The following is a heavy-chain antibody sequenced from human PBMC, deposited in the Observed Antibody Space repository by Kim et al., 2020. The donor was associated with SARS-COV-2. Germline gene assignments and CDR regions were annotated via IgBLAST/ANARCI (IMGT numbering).Heavy chain of an antibody. J-gene: IGHJ4*02. CDR1: GFTFSSYW. D-gene: IGHD5-18*01. V-gene: IGHV3-7*03. Sequence: GGSLRLSCAASGFTFSSYWMSWVRQAPGKGLEWVANIKRYGSEKYYVDSVKGRTTISRDNAKKSLSLQMNSRRAEDTAVYYCASGVTAMVPLYFVDYWGQGNLVTVSS. CDR2: IKRYGSEK. CDR3: ASGVTAMVPLYFVDY.